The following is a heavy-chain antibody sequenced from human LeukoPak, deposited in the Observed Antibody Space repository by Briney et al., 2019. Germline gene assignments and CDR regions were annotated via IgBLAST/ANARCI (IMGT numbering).Heavy chain of an antibody. Sequence: ASVKVSCKASGYTFTGYYMHWVRQAPGQGLEWMGWINPNSGGTNYAQKFQGRVTMTRDTSISTAYMELSRLRSDDTAVYYCATRLRGVIRFASDIWGQGTMVTVSS. CDR1: GYTFTGYY. V-gene: IGHV1-2*02. D-gene: IGHD3-10*01. J-gene: IGHJ3*02. CDR3: ATRLRGVIRFASDI. CDR2: INPNSGGT.